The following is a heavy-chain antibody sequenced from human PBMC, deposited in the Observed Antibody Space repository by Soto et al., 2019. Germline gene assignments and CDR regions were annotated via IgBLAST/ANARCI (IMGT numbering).Heavy chain of an antibody. D-gene: IGHD3-22*01. CDR2: ISSSSSYI. CDR3: ARGRADYYDSSGLYNWFDP. CDR1: GFTFSSYS. V-gene: IGHV3-21*01. J-gene: IGHJ5*02. Sequence: GGSLRLSCAASGFTFSSYSMNWARQAPGKGLEWVSSISSSSSYIYYADSVKGRFTISRDNAKNSLYLQMNSLRAEDTAVYYCARGRADYYDSSGLYNWFDPWGQGTLVTVSS.